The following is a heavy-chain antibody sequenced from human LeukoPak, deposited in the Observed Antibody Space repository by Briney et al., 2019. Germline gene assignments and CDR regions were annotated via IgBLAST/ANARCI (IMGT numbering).Heavy chain of an antibody. CDR2: IYPGGSDT. V-gene: IGHV5-51*01. J-gene: IGHJ4*02. Sequence: GESLKISCKGSGYSFTSYWIGWVRQMPGKGLEWMGIIYPGGSDTRYSPSFQGQVTISADKSISTAYLQWSSLKASDTAMYYCARYCSGGSCYSGVFDYWGQGTLVTVSS. D-gene: IGHD2-15*01. CDR1: GYSFTSYW. CDR3: ARYCSGGSCYSGVFDY.